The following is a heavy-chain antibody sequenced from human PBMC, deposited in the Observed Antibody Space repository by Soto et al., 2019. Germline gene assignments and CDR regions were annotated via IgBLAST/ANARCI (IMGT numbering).Heavy chain of an antibody. V-gene: IGHV4-61*08. CDR2: IYYSGST. J-gene: IGHJ4*02. CDR1: CGSISSGGYY. CDR3: ARSDGRY. Sequence: SETLSLTCTVSCGSISSGGYYWSWIGQPPGKGLEWIGYIYYSGSTNYNPSLKSRVTISVDTSKNQFSLKLSSVTAADTAVYYCARSDGRYWGQGTLVTVSS.